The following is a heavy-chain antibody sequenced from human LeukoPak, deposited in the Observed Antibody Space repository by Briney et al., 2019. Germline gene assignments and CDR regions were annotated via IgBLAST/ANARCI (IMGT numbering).Heavy chain of an antibody. J-gene: IGHJ5*02. V-gene: IGHV3-30-3*01. D-gene: IGHD3-16*01. CDR2: ISYDGSNK. CDR1: GFTFSSYA. CDR3: ARVRGGWFDP. Sequence: GGSLRPSCAASGFTFSSYARHWVRQAPGKGLEWVAVISYDGSNKYYADSVKGRFTISRDNSKNTLYLQMNSLRAEDTAVYYCARVRGGWFDPWGQGTLVTVSS.